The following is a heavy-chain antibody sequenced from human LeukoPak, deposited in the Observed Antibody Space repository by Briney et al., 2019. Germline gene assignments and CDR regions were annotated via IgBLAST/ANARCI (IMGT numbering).Heavy chain of an antibody. CDR1: GFTFSSYW. V-gene: IGHV3-7*01. J-gene: IGHJ6*03. CDR2: IKQDGSEK. Sequence: QSGGSLRLSCAASGFTFSSYWMSWVRQAPGKGLEWVANIKQDGSEKYYVDSVKGRFTISRDNAMNSLYLQVNSLRAEDTAVYCCAREQRDYYGSGSYLILGYYYMDVWGKGTTVTVSS. D-gene: IGHD3-10*01. CDR3: AREQRDYYGSGSYLILGYYYMDV.